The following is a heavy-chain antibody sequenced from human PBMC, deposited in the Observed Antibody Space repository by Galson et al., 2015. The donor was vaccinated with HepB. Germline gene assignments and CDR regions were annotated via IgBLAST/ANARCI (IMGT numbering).Heavy chain of an antibody. Sequence: SVKVSCKASGYTFTDYYMHWVRQAPGQGLEWMGWINPNSGGTNYAQKFQGRVTMTRDTSISTAYMELSRLRSDDTAAYYCARGDVVVPAAMGYYYGMDVWGQGTTVTVSS. CDR2: INPNSGGT. V-gene: IGHV1-2*02. J-gene: IGHJ6*02. CDR1: GYTFTDYY. D-gene: IGHD2-2*01. CDR3: ARGDVVVPAAMGYYYGMDV.